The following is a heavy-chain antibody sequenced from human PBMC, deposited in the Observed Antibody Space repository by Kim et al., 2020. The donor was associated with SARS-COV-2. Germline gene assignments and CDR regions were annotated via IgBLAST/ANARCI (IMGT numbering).Heavy chain of an antibody. CDR3: AREWYTAMDY. Sequence: GGSLRLSCAASGFTFSSYAMHWVRQAPGKGLEWVAVISYDGSNKYYADSVKGRFTISRDNSKNTLYLQMNSLRAEDTAVYYCAREWYTAMDYWGQGTLVTVSS. CDR2: ISYDGSNK. CDR1: GFTFSSYA. J-gene: IGHJ4*02. D-gene: IGHD5-18*01. V-gene: IGHV3-30*04.